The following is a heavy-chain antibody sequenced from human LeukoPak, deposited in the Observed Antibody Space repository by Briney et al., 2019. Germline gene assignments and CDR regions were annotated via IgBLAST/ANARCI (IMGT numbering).Heavy chain of an antibody. V-gene: IGHV3-11*01. J-gene: IGHJ4*02. Sequence: GGSLRLSCAASGLTFNDYFMSWIRQAPGKGLEWVSYINSRGKTIYYADSVKGRFTISRDNAKSSLYLQMNSLRAEDTAVYYCASLYYGAADYWGQGTLVTVSS. CDR2: INSRGKTI. D-gene: IGHD4-17*01. CDR3: ASLYYGAADY. CDR1: GLTFNDYF.